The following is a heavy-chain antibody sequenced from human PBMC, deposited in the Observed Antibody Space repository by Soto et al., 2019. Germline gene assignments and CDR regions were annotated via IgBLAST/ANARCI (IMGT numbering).Heavy chain of an antibody. J-gene: IGHJ4*02. Sequence: QAHLVQSGAEVKKPGSSVKVSCKVPGGTFSRYSLCWVRQAPGQGLEWMGGIIPSLGTAKYAQKFRGRVTITADESTRTTYMELGTLTSDDTAVYFCARTHFYETDGVFDYFDYWGQGALVTVSS. CDR1: GGTFSRYS. CDR2: IIPSLGTA. V-gene: IGHV1-69*01. CDR3: ARTHFYETDGVFDYFDY. D-gene: IGHD3-22*01.